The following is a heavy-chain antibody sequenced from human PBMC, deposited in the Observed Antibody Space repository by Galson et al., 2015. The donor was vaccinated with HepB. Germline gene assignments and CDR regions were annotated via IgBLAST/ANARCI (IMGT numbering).Heavy chain of an antibody. CDR1: GDSVSSNSAA. V-gene: IGHV6-1*01. D-gene: IGHD4-17*01. CDR3: ARENGDFDFYYDGMDV. CDR2: TYYRSKWYN. J-gene: IGHJ6*02. Sequence: CAISGDSVSSNSAAWNWFRQSPSRGLEWLGRTYYRSKWYNDYAVSVKSRITINPDTSKNQFSLQLNTVTPEVTDVYYCARENGDFDFYYDGMDVWGQGTTVTVSS.